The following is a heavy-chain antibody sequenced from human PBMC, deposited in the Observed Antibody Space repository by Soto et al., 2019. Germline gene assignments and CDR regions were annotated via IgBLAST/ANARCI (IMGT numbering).Heavy chain of an antibody. J-gene: IGHJ6*02. V-gene: IGHV5-51*01. CDR3: ARLGVADIVVVPAAERRLYYYYYGMDV. CDR2: IYPGDSRT. CDR1: EDIFDGYW. Sequence: PGESLKISCKGSEDIFDGYWIDWVRQIPGKGLEWVGHIYPGDSRTRYNPSFQGQVTISADKSISTAYLQWSSLKASDTAMYYCARLGVADIVVVPAAERRLYYYYYGMDVWGQGTTVTVSS. D-gene: IGHD2-2*01.